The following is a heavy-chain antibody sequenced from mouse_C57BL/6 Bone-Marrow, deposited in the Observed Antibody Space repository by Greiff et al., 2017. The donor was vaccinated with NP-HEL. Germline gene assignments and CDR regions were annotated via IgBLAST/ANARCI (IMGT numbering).Heavy chain of an antibody. Sequence: QVQLQQPGAELVKPGASVKVSCKASGYTFTSYWLHWVKQRPGQGLEWIGRIHPSDSDTNYNQKFKGQATLTVDKSSRTAFMQLSSLSSEDSAVYYSAMRVITTVVAKDYVDYWGQGTTLTVSS. CDR1: GYTFTSYW. V-gene: IGHV1-74*01. CDR3: AMRVITTVVAKDYVDY. D-gene: IGHD1-1*01. J-gene: IGHJ2*01. CDR2: IHPSDSDT.